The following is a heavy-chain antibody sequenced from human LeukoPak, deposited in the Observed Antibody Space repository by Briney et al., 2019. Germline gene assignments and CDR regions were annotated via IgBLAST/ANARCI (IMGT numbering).Heavy chain of an antibody. J-gene: IGHJ4*02. CDR1: GGSISSSGYY. CDR2: IYYSGST. CDR3: ARESPAANPRDY. D-gene: IGHD2-2*01. Sequence: TPSETLSLTCTVSGGSISSSGYYWGWIRQPPGKGLEWIGSIYYSGSTYYNPSLKSRVTISVDTSKNQFSLKLSSVTAADTAVYYCARESPAANPRDYWGQGTLVTVSS. V-gene: IGHV4-39*07.